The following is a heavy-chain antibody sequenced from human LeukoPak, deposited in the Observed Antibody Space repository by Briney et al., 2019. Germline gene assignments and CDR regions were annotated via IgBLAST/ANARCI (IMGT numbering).Heavy chain of an antibody. Sequence: ASVKVSCKAFGYTLTGYYIHWVRPAPGQGREWVGWINTSSCDTNYAQKFQGRVTMTRDTSISTTYMDLRRLTSDDTAVYYRARDLAVATLWGQGTLVTVSS. V-gene: IGHV1-2*02. J-gene: IGHJ4*02. D-gene: IGHD6-19*01. CDR1: GYTLTGYY. CDR3: ARDLAVATL. CDR2: INTSSCDT.